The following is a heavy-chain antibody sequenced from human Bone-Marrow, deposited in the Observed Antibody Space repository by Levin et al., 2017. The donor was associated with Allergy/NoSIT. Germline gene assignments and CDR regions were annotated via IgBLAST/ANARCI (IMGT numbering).Heavy chain of an antibody. CDR2: ISYDGSNK. CDR1: GFTFSSYG. Sequence: PGGSLRLSCAASGFTFSSYGMHWVRQAPGKGLEWVAVISYDGSNKYYADSVKGRFTISRDNSKNTLYLQMNSLRAEDTAVYYCAKEGGGGGSCYSCVYYGMDVWGQGTTVTVSS. J-gene: IGHJ6*02. CDR3: AKEGGGGGSCYSCVYYGMDV. V-gene: IGHV3-30*18. D-gene: IGHD2-15*01.